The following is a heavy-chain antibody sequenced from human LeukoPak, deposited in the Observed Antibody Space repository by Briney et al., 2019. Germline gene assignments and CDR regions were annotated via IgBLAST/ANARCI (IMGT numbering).Heavy chain of an antibody. D-gene: IGHD6-19*01. CDR3: ASGGWLDY. Sequence: GGSLRLSCAASGFTFNNYNMNWVRQAPGKGLEWVSFIYSDNTHYSVSVKGRFTISRDNAKNSLYLQMNSLRDEDTAVYYCASGGWLDYWGQGTQVTVSS. J-gene: IGHJ4*02. CDR2: IYSDNT. V-gene: IGHV3-69-1*01. CDR1: GFTFNNYN.